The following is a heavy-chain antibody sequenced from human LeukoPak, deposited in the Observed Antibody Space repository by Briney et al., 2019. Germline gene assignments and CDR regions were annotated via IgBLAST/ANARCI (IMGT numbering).Heavy chain of an antibody. J-gene: IGHJ4*02. D-gene: IGHD3-22*01. CDR2: INPNSGGT. Sequence: ASVKVSCKASGYTFTGYYMHWVQQAPGQGLEWMGWINPNSGGTNYAQKFQGRVTMTRDTSISTAYMELSRLRSDDTAVYYCAPSSGYYPYYFDYWGQGTLVTVSS. CDR3: APSSGYYPYYFDY. V-gene: IGHV1-2*02. CDR1: GYTFTGYY.